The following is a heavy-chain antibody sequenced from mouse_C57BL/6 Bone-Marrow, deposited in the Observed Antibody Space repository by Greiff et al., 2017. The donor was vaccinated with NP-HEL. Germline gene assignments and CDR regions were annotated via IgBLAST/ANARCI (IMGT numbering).Heavy chain of an antibody. V-gene: IGHV5-4*01. CDR1: GFTFSSYA. Sequence: DVHLVESGGGLVKPGGSLKLSCAASGFTFSSYAMSWVRQTPDKRLEWVATISDGGSYTYYPDNVKGRFTISRDNAKNNLYLQMSHLKSEDTAMYYCASPSWFADWGQGTLVTVSA. J-gene: IGHJ3*01. CDR2: ISDGGSYT. CDR3: ASPSWFAD.